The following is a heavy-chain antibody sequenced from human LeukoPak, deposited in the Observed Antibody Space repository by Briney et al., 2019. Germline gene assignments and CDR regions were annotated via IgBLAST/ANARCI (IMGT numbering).Heavy chain of an antibody. V-gene: IGHV3-9*01. CDR2: ISWNSGSI. J-gene: IGHJ4*02. CDR3: AKDTGSGWYYFDY. CDR1: GFTFDDYA. Sequence: GGSLRLSCAASGFTFDDYAMHWVRQAPGKGLEWVSGISWNSGSIGCADSVKGRFTISRDNAKNSLYLQMNSLRAEDTALYYCAKDTGSGWYYFDYWGQGTLVTVSS. D-gene: IGHD6-19*01.